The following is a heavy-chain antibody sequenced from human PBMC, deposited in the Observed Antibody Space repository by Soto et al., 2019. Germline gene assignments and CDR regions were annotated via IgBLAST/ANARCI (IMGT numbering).Heavy chain of an antibody. Sequence: PSETLSLTCAVYGGSFSGYYWSWIRQPPGKGLEWIGEINHSGSTNYNPSLKSRVTIPVDTSKNQFSLKLSSVTAADTAVYYCAREICSSTSCPFDYWGQGTLVTVSS. D-gene: IGHD2-2*01. CDR1: GGSFSGYY. CDR2: INHSGST. CDR3: AREICSSTSCPFDY. J-gene: IGHJ4*02. V-gene: IGHV4-34*01.